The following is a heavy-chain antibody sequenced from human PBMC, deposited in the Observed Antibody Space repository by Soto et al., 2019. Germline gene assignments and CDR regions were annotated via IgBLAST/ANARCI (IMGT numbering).Heavy chain of an antibody. CDR3: AKEDGSGSYYTSYYYYYGMDV. Sequence: PGGSLRLSCAASGFTVSSNYMSWVRQAPGKGLEWVSVIYSGGSTYYADSVKGRFTISRDNSKNTLYLQMNSLRAEDTAVYYCAKEDGSGSYYTSYYYYYGMDVWGQGTTVTVSS. V-gene: IGHV3-53*01. J-gene: IGHJ6*02. CDR1: GFTVSSNY. CDR2: IYSGGST. D-gene: IGHD3-10*01.